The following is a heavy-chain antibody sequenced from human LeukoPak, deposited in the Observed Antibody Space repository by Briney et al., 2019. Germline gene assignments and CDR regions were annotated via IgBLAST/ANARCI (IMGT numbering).Heavy chain of an antibody. D-gene: IGHD2-2*01. Sequence: GGSLRLSCEASGFTFTTYPMSWVRQAPGKGLEWVSTFSGNGGRTYYADSVKGRFTISRDNSKNTLSLQMNSLRAEDTAVYYCAKVTSSYNYFGYWGQGSLVTVSS. CDR2: FSGNGGRT. CDR1: GFTFTTYP. V-gene: IGHV3-23*01. J-gene: IGHJ4*02. CDR3: AKVTSSYNYFGY.